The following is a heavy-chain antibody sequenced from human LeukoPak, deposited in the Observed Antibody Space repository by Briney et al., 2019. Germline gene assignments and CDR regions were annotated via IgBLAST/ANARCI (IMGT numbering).Heavy chain of an antibody. CDR3: AKVSYPDYFDY. J-gene: IGHJ4*02. CDR2: ISGSGGST. CDR1: GFTFSSYG. V-gene: IGHV3-23*01. Sequence: GGSLRLSCAASGFTFSSYGMSWVRQAPGKGLEGVSAISGSGGSTYYADSVKGRFTISRDNSKNTLYLQMNSLRAEDTAVYYCAKVSYPDYFDYWGQGTLVTVSS. D-gene: IGHD2-2*02.